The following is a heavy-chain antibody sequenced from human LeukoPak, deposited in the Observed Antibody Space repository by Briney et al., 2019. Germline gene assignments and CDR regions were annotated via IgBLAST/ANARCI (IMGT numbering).Heavy chain of an antibody. CDR2: VHHTGRA. CDR1: GDSISGSNYH. J-gene: IGHJ5*02. Sequence: SETLSLTCTASGDSISGSNYHWGWIRQPPGKGLEWLGTVHHTGRAFYNPSLRGRTTVSVDTSKNQFSLKLTSVTAADTAVYYCAREPDAWGQGTLVTASS. V-gene: IGHV4-39*07. CDR3: AREPDA.